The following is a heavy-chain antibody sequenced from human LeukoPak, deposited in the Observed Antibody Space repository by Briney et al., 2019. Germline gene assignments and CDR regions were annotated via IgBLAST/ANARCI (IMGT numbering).Heavy chain of an antibody. Sequence: SETLSLTCTLFGGSFSGYSWTWIRQPPGEGLEWIGEIKHSGGTNYNPSLKSRVTISVDTSKNQFSLKLSSVTAADTAVYYCARGELRYFDWLPWGQGTLVTVSS. D-gene: IGHD3-9*01. CDR2: IKHSGGT. CDR3: ARGELRYFDWLP. J-gene: IGHJ4*02. CDR1: GGSFSGYS. V-gene: IGHV4-34*01.